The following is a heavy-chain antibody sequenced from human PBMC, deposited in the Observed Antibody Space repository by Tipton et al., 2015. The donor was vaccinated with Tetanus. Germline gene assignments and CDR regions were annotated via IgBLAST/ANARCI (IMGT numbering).Heavy chain of an antibody. D-gene: IGHD2-15*01. V-gene: IGHV3-23*01. CDR2: TNSRGETT. CDR3: VKDAAGVGFFDY. Sequence: GSLRLSCAASGLTFDDYAMNWVRQAPGKGLDWVARTNSRGETTYYADSVKGRFTISRDNSENTLLLQMDSLRAEGTAIYYCVKDAAGVGFFDYWGQGALVTVSS. J-gene: IGHJ4*02. CDR1: GLTFDDYA.